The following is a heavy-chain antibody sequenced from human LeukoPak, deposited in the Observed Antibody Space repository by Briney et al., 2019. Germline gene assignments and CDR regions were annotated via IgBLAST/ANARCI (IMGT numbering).Heavy chain of an antibody. CDR1: GFTFGTYA. CDR3: AKERLGDLSPEDH. D-gene: IGHD3-16*02. V-gene: IGHV3-23*01. Sequence: GGSLRLSCAVSGFTFGTYAMSWVRQAPGKGLECVSGISGNGAHTYYADSVKGRFTISRDKSKNTLYLQMRSLRAEDTAIYYCAKERLGDLSPEDHWGQGTQVIVSS. J-gene: IGHJ4*02. CDR2: ISGNGAHT.